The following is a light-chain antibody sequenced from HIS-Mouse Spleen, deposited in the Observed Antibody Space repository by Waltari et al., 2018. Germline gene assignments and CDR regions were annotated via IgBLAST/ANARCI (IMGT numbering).Light chain of an antibody. V-gene: IGLV3-21*03. CDR3: QVWDSSSDHPYV. J-gene: IGLJ1*01. CDR2: DDS. Sequence: SYVLTQPPSVSVAPGKTTRITCGGNNIGSKSVHWYQQKPGQAPVLVVYDDSDRPSGFPERFSGSNSGNTATLTISRVEAGDEADYYCQVWDSSSDHPYVFGTGTKVTVL. CDR1: NIGSKS.